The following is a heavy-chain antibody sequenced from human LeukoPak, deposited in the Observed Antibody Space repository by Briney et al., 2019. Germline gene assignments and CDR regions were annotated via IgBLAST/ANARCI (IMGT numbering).Heavy chain of an antibody. Sequence: PGGSLRLSCAASGFTFSDHYMDWVRQAPGKGLEWVGRIRDKANSYTTETAASVRGRFTISRDDSKNSLYLQRNSLKTEDTAVYYCARSRRDGYSPLDFWGQGTLVTVSS. V-gene: IGHV3-72*01. CDR3: ARSRRDGYSPLDF. CDR2: IRDKANSYTT. J-gene: IGHJ4*02. CDR1: GFTFSDHY. D-gene: IGHD5-24*01.